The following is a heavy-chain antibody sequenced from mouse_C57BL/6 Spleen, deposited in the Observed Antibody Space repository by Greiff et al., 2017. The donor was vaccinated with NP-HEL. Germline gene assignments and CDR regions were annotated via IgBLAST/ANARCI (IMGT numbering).Heavy chain of an antibody. D-gene: IGHD2-5*01. CDR3: ARYSNYVYYFDY. V-gene: IGHV1-69*01. CDR1: GYTFTSYW. J-gene: IGHJ2*01. CDR2: IDPSDSYT. Sequence: QVQLQQPGAELVMPGASVKLSCKASGYTFTSYWMHWVKQRPGQGLEWIGEIDPSDSYTNYNQKFKGKSTLTVDKSSSTAYMQRSSLTSEDSAVYYCARYSNYVYYFDYWGQGTTLTVSS.